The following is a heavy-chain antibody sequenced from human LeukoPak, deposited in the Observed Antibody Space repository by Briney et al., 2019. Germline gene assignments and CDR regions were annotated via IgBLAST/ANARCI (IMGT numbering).Heavy chain of an antibody. CDR3: ARSSQLGYCSGGSCMDV. J-gene: IGHJ6*02. CDR2: IYPGDSDT. CDR1: GYSFTSYW. D-gene: IGHD2-15*01. Sequence: GESLKISCKGSGYSFTSYWIGWVRQMPGKGLEWMGIIYPGDSDTRYSPSLQGQVTISADKSISTAYLQWSSLKASDTAMYYCARSSQLGYCSGGSCMDVWGQGTTVTVSS. V-gene: IGHV5-51*01.